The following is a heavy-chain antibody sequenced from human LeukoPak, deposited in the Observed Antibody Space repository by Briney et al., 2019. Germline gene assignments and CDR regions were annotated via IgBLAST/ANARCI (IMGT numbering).Heavy chain of an antibody. CDR3: ARRSAGAYNWFDP. CDR2: ISSSSSYI. CDR1: GFTFSSYS. Sequence: PGGSLRLSCAASGFTFSSYSMNWVRQAPGKGLEWVSSISSSSSYIYYADSVKGRFTISRDNAKNSLYLQMNSLRAEDTAVYYCARRSAGAYNWFDPWGQGTLVTVS. V-gene: IGHV3-21*01. D-gene: IGHD3-10*01. J-gene: IGHJ5*02.